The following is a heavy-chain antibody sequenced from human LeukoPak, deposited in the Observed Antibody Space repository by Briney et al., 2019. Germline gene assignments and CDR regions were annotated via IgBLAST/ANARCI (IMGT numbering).Heavy chain of an antibody. CDR1: GFIFSSYG. Sequence: GGSLRLSCAASGFIFSSYGMSWVRQAPGKGLEWVSGISGSGVTHYAQSVKARFSISRDNSENTLYLQMNSLGADDTAVYYCAKDGYCSGGSCYPHDYWGQGILVTVSS. D-gene: IGHD2-15*01. CDR2: ISGSGVT. CDR3: AKDGYCSGGSCYPHDY. J-gene: IGHJ4*02. V-gene: IGHV3-23*01.